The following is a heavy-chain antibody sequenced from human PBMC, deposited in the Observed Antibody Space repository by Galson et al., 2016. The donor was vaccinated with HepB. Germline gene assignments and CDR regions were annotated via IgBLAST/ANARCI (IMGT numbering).Heavy chain of an antibody. D-gene: IGHD4-17*01. Sequence: SVKVSCKASGYTFTNFEMNWVRQAPGQGLEWMGWMDTNTADTGYAQQFQGRVTMASNASTSTAYMELRGLTSEDTAVYYCARMSGLDYGGYYRPFDYWGQGTLVTVSS. CDR3: ARMSGLDYGGYYRPFDY. CDR2: MDTNTADT. CDR1: GYTFTNFE. J-gene: IGHJ4*02. V-gene: IGHV1-8*01.